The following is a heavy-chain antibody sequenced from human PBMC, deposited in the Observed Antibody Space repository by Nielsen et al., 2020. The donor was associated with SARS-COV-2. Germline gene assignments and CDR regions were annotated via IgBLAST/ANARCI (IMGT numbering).Heavy chain of an antibody. Sequence: ASVKVSCKAVGYTFSNYYLHWVRQAPGQGLEWMGRINPNSGDTNYAQKFQGRVTMTRDTSISTAYMELSRVRSDDTAVYYCARDKIEIAVVFAGTPYNWLDPWGQGTLVTISS. J-gene: IGHJ5*02. V-gene: IGHV1-2*06. D-gene: IGHD2-15*01. CDR3: ARDKIEIAVVFAGTPYNWLDP. CDR1: GYTFSNYY. CDR2: INPNSGDT.